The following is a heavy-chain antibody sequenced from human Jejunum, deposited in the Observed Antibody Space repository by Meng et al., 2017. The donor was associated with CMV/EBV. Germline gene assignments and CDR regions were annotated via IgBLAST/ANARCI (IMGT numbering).Heavy chain of an antibody. CDR1: GGSMGSGNYY. CDR2: IHHSGSA. J-gene: IGHJ4*02. D-gene: IGHD2-21*01. V-gene: IGHV4-30-4*01. CDR3: ASFDHIPRRNYFDY. Sequence: VQLQESGPGLVGPSQSLSLTCTVSGGSMGSGNYYWSWIRQPPGKGLEWIGYIHHSGSAYYNPSLKSRVSISVDTSKNQFSLNLNSMTAADTAVYYCASFDHIPRRNYFDYWGQGTLVTVSS.